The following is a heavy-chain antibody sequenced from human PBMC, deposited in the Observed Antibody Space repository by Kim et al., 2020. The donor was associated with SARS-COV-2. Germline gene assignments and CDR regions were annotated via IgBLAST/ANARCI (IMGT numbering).Heavy chain of an antibody. CDR1: GFTFSTYS. D-gene: IGHD1-1*01. J-gene: IGHJ5*02. V-gene: IGHV3-21*01. Sequence: GGSLRLSCAASGFTFSTYSMHWVRQAPGKGLEWVSTISTSRSWIFYVDSVKGRFTISRDNAKNTLYLHMNSLRAEDTAVYYCAREEGRPISGTFDPWG. CDR2: ISTSRSWI. CDR3: AREEGRPISGTFDP.